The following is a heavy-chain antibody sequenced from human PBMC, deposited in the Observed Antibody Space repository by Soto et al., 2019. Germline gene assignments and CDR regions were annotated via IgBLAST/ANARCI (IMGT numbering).Heavy chain of an antibody. J-gene: IGHJ4*02. V-gene: IGHV3-11*01. CDR1: GFAFTDYY. CDR3: ARGTPVTGTENTDYFDH. Sequence: QVQLVESGGGLVKPGESLRLSCVASGFAFTDYYMTWIRQAPGKGLEWVSYISVGGRTIYYAESVRGRFTVSRDNAKISVFLQINSLRAEDTAVYYCARGTPVTGTENTDYFDHWGQGTLVTVSS. CDR2: ISVGGRTI. D-gene: IGHD1-20*01.